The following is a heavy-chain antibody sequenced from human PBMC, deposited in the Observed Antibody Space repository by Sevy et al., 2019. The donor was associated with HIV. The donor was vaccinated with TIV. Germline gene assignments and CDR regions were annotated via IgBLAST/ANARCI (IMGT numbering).Heavy chain of an antibody. CDR2: IKQDGSEK. J-gene: IGHJ4*02. CDR1: GFTFSSYW. D-gene: IGHD3-22*01. V-gene: IGHV3-7*03. Sequence: GGSLRLSCAASGFTFSSYWMSWVRQAPGKGLEWVANIKQDGSEKYYVDSVKGRFTISRDNAKNSLYLQMNSLRAEDTAVYYCARDRRTLNYYGSSGYNYYFDYWGQGTLVTVSS. CDR3: ARDRRTLNYYGSSGYNYYFDY.